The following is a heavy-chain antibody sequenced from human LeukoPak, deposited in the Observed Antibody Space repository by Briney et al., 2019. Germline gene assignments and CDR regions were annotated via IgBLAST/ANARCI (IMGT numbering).Heavy chain of an antibody. Sequence: PGGSLRLSCAASGFTFSDYYMSWIRQAPGKGLEWVSYISNSGSTIYYADSVKGRFFISRDNAKNSLYLQMNSLRAEDTAVYYCARAPKFRLVGVPKGPSDPWGQGTLVTVSS. V-gene: IGHV3-11*01. CDR2: ISNSGSTI. D-gene: IGHD1-26*01. CDR1: GFTFSDYY. CDR3: ARAPKFRLVGVPKGPSDP. J-gene: IGHJ5*02.